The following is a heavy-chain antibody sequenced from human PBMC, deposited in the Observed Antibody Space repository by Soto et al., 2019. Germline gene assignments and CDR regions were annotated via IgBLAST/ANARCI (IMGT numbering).Heavy chain of an antibody. Sequence: QVQLIQSGAELKRPGSSVKVSCKASGDTFSSYSITWLRQAPGQRLEWMGGIIPIFAKPTYAQKFQGRVAITADDSTTTVYMELTSLTSEDTAVYYCARGPGIWSSFGLWGQGTPLSVSS. CDR3: ARGPGIWSSFGL. J-gene: IGHJ3*01. CDR2: IIPIFAKP. D-gene: IGHD3-3*01. V-gene: IGHV1-69*01. CDR1: GDTFSSYS.